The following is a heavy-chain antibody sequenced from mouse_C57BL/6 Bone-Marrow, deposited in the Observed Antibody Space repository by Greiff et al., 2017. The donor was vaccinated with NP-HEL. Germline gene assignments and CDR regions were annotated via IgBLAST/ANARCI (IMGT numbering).Heavy chain of an antibody. Sequence: QVQLQQSGPELVKPGASVKISCKASGYAFSSSWMNWVKQRPGKGLEWIGRIYPGDGDTNYNGKFKGKATLTADKSSSTAYMQLSSLTSEDSAVYFCARRSITTVVPYAMDYWGQGTSVTVSS. D-gene: IGHD1-1*01. J-gene: IGHJ4*01. CDR2: IYPGDGDT. CDR3: ARRSITTVVPYAMDY. V-gene: IGHV1-82*01. CDR1: GYAFSSSW.